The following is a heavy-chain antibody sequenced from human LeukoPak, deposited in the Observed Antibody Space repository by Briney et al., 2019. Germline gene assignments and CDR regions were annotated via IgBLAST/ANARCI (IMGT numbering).Heavy chain of an antibody. Sequence: ASVKVSCKASGYTFSGDYVHWVRQAPGQGLEWMGRINPHTGGTSYAQKFQGRVTMTRDTSISTAYMELSRVTSDDTAVYFCARDRNLYSGSFASWGQGTLVTVSS. CDR2: INPHTGGT. CDR1: GYTFSGDY. CDR3: ARDRNLYSGSFAS. J-gene: IGHJ4*02. D-gene: IGHD1-26*01. V-gene: IGHV1-2*06.